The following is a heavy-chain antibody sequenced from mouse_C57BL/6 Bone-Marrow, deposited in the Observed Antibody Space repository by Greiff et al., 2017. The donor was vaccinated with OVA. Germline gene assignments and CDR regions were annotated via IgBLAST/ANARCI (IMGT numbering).Heavy chain of an antibody. D-gene: IGHD1-1*01. CDR3: ARWYGSSYDY. CDR2: IYPGDGDT. Sequence: VQLVESGPELVKPGASVKISCKASGYAFSSSWMNWVKQRPGKGLEWIGRIYPGDGDTNYNGKFKGKATLTADKSSSTAYMQLSSLTSEDSAVYFCARWYGSSYDYWGQGTTLTVSS. V-gene: IGHV1-82*01. J-gene: IGHJ2*01. CDR1: GYAFSSSW.